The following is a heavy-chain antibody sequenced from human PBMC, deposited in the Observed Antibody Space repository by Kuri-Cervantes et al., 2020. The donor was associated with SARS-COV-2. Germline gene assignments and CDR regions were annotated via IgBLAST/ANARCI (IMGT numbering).Heavy chain of an antibody. J-gene: IGHJ4*02. Sequence: GESLKISCAASGFTFSSYWMSWVRQAPGKGLEWVANIKEDGSEKNYVDSVKGRFTISRDNAKSSVFLQMNSLRAEDTAVYYCTTSMIVSAAHYFDYWGQGILVTVSS. D-gene: IGHD3-22*01. CDR2: IKEDGSEK. CDR1: GFTFSSYW. CDR3: TTSMIVSAAHYFDY. V-gene: IGHV3-7*02.